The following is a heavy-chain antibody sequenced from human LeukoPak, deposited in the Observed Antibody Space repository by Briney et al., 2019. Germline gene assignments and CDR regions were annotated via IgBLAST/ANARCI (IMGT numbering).Heavy chain of an antibody. CDR1: GYTFTTYA. V-gene: IGHV7-4-1*01. J-gene: IGHJ5*02. CDR2: INPYTGNP. CDR3: ARLVAAGGSGSFDP. Sequence: ASVKVSCKASGYTFTTYAMNWVRQAPGQGLEWMGWINPYTGNPTYAQDFTGRFVFSLDTSVSTAYLQIYSLKAEDTAVYYCARLVAAGGSGSFDPWGQGTLVTVSS. D-gene: IGHD6-13*01.